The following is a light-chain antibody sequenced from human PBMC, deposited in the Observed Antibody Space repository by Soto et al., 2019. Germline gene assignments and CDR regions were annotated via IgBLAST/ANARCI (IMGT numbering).Light chain of an antibody. V-gene: IGKV3-20*01. Sequence: EIVLTQSPGTLSLSPGERATLSCRASQSVSSSYLAWYQQKPGQAPRLLIYDASSRATGIPDRFSGGGSGTDFTLTISRLEPEDFAVDDCQQFSSYPLTFGGGTKVDIK. CDR3: QQFSSYPLT. J-gene: IGKJ4*01. CDR2: DAS. CDR1: QSVSSSY.